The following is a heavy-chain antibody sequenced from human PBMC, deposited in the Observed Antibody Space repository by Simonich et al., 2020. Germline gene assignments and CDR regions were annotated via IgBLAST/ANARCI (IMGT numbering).Heavy chain of an antibody. CDR3: ARSTTGTTAFDI. CDR1: GYTFTSYG. V-gene: IGHV1-18*01. Sequence: QVQLVQSGAAVKKPGASVKVSCKASGYTFTSYGISWLRHAPGQGLEWMGWISAYNGNTNYAQKIQGRVTMTTDTSTSTAYMELRSLRSDDTAVYYCARSTTGTTAFDIWGQGTMVTVSS. J-gene: IGHJ3*02. CDR2: ISAYNGNT. D-gene: IGHD1-1*01.